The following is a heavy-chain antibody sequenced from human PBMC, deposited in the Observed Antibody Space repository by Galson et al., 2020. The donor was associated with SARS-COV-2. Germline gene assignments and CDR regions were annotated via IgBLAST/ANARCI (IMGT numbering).Heavy chain of an antibody. V-gene: IGHV4-34*01. CDR1: GGSFREES. D-gene: IGHD3-9*01. CDR3: ARGHRPVPYIDQLPLGRALDV. CDR2: INYRGIS. J-gene: IGHJ3*01. Sequence: SETLSLTCAVYGGSFREESWNWVRQPPGKDLEWIGEINYRGISNYSPSLQSRLTISRDTSKNQVSLTLTSVTAADTAVYYCARGHRPVPYIDQLPLGRALDVWGRGTSVTVSS.